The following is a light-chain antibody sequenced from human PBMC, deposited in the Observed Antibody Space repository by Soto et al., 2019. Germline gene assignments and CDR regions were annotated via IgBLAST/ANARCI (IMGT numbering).Light chain of an antibody. CDR3: QQYGSSPGT. V-gene: IGKV3-20*01. J-gene: IGKJ1*01. Sequence: EIVLTQSPGTLSLSPGERATLSCRASVFVASSYVGWYQQKSGQAPRLLIYGASSRATGIPDRFSGSGSGTDFTLTISRLEPEDFAVYYCQQYGSSPGTFGQGTKVDIK. CDR2: GAS. CDR1: VFVASSY.